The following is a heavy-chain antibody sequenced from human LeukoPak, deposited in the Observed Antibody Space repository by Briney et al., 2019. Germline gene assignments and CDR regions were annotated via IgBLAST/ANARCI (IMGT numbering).Heavy chain of an antibody. CDR2: IYYSGST. Sequence: PSGTLSLTCTVSGGSISSYYWSWIRQPPGKGLEWIGYIYYSGSTNYNPSLKSRVTISVDTSKNQFSLKLSSVTAADTAVYYCVGLRLGELSLKRVDNWFDPWGQGTLVTVSS. CDR3: VGLRLGELSLKRVDNWFDP. J-gene: IGHJ5*02. CDR1: GGSISSYY. D-gene: IGHD3-16*02. V-gene: IGHV4-59*01.